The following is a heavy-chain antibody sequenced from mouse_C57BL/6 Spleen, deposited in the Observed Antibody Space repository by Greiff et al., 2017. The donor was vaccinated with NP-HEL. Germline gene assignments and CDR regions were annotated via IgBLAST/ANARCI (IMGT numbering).Heavy chain of an antibody. D-gene: IGHD2-5*01. CDR1: GYAFSSSW. CDR2: IYPGDGDT. CDR3: ARGHSNYYAMDY. J-gene: IGHJ4*01. Sequence: VKLVESGPELVKPGASVKISCKASGYAFSSSWMNWVKQRPGKGLEWIGRIYPGDGDTNYNGKFKGKATLTADKSSSTAYMQLSSLTSEDSAVYFCARGHSNYYAMDYWGQGTSVTVSS. V-gene: IGHV1-82*01.